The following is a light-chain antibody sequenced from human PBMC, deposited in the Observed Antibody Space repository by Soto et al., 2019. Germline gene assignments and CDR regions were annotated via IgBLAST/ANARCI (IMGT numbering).Light chain of an antibody. V-gene: IGKV1-9*01. CDR2: VAS. Sequence: DIQVTQSPSFLYASVGDRVTIACRASQGISSYLAWYQQRPGIAPKLLIYVASTLQSGVPSRFSGSGSGTEFTLTISSLQPEDFATYYCQQLNSYPLTFGGGTKVEIK. J-gene: IGKJ4*01. CDR1: QGISSY. CDR3: QQLNSYPLT.